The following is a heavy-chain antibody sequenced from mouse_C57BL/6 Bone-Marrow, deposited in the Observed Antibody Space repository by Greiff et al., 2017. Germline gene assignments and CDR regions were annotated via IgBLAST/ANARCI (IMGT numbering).Heavy chain of an antibody. D-gene: IGHD2-4*01. CDR2: ISSGSSTI. CDR3: ARIYDYDGSVWYFDV. Sequence: EVQLVESGGGLVKPGGSLKLSCAASGFTFSDYGMHWVRQAPEKGLEWVAYISSGSSTIYYADTVKGRFTISRDNAKNTLFLQMTRLRSEDTAMYYCARIYDYDGSVWYFDVWGTGTTVTVSS. J-gene: IGHJ1*03. V-gene: IGHV5-17*01. CDR1: GFTFSDYG.